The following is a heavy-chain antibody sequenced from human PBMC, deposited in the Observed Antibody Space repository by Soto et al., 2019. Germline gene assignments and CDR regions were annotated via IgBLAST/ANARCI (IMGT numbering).Heavy chain of an antibody. D-gene: IGHD3-10*01. V-gene: IGHV1-8*01. CDR2: MNPNSGNT. J-gene: IGHJ4*02. CDR1: GYTFTSYD. CDR3: ARGELLWFGELLR. Sequence: QVQLVQSGAEVKKPGASVKVSCKASGYTFTSYDINWVRQATGQGLEWMGWMNPNSGNTGYAQKFQGRVTXTXNXTVSTAYMELSSLRSEDTAVYYCARGELLWFGELLRWGQGTLVTVSS.